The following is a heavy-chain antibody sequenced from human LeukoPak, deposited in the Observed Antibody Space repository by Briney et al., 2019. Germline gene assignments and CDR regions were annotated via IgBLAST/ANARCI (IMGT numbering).Heavy chain of an antibody. Sequence: SETLSLTCTVSGGSISSYYWSWIRQPPGKGLEWIGYIYYSGSTNYNPSLKSRATISVDTSKNQFSLKLSSVTAADTAVYYCARATAGASDYWGQGTLVTVSS. CDR1: GGSISSYY. CDR3: ARATAGASDY. CDR2: IYYSGST. V-gene: IGHV4-59*01. D-gene: IGHD1-26*01. J-gene: IGHJ4*02.